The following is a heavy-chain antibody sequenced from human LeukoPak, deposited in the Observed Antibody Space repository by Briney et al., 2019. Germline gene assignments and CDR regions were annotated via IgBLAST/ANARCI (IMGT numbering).Heavy chain of an antibody. CDR1: GYTFTSYD. D-gene: IGHD6-19*01. CDR2: MNPNSGNT. CDR3: ARGAIAVAGRGHDY. V-gene: IGHV1-8*03. Sequence: ASVKVSCKASGYTFTSYDINWVRQATGQGLEWMGWMNPNSGNTGYVQRFQGRVTITRNTSISTAYMELSSLRSEDTAVYYCARGAIAVAGRGHDYWGQGTLVTVSS. J-gene: IGHJ4*02.